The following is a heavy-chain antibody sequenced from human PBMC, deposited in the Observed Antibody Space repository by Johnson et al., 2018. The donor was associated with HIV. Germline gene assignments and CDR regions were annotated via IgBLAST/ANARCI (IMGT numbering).Heavy chain of an antibody. J-gene: IGHJ3*02. Sequence: VQLVESGGGLIQPGGSLRLSCAASGFAVRSKDMNWVRQAPGKGLEWVSLIYTDGRTYYAGSVKGRFSISRDNSKNTVYLQMNSLRAEDTAVYYCARAPRPDAFDIWGQGIMVTVSS. CDR1: GFAVRSKD. CDR3: ARAPRPDAFDI. V-gene: IGHV3-53*01. CDR2: IYTDGRT.